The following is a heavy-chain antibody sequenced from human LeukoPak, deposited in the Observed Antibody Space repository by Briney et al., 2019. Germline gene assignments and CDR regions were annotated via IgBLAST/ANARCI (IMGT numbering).Heavy chain of an antibody. CDR3: ARDVLGYCSSTSCYRQPTYNWFDP. CDR1: GFTFSGYW. V-gene: IGHV3-7*01. Sequence: PGGSLRLSCAASGFTFSGYWMSWVRQAPGKGLEGVANIKQDGSEKYYVDSVKGRFTISRDNAKNSLHLQMNSLRAEDTAVYYCARDVLGYCSSTSCYRQPTYNWFDPWGQGTLVTVSS. CDR2: IKQDGSEK. D-gene: IGHD2-2*01. J-gene: IGHJ5*02.